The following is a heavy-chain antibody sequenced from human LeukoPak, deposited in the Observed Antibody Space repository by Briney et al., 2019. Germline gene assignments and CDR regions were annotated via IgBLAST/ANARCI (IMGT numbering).Heavy chain of an antibody. CDR1: RYTFTGYY. CDR3: ARDQVGLPRAFDI. V-gene: IGHV1-2*02. CDR2: INPRSGGT. Sequence: GASVKASCKASRYTFTGYYILWVRQAPGQGVEWRGWINPRSGGTNYAEKFQGRVTITADESTSTAYMELSSLRSEDTAVYYCARDQVGLPRAFDIWGQGTMVTVSS. D-gene: IGHD1-26*01. J-gene: IGHJ3*02.